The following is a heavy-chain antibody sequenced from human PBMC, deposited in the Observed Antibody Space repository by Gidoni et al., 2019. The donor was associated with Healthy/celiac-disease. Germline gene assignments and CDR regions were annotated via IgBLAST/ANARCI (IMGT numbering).Heavy chain of an antibody. CDR1: GGPISSYY. V-gene: IGHV4-59*01. CDR3: ARGGIVVVPAAIQGWFDP. D-gene: IGHD2-2*01. CDR2: IYYSGST. Sequence: QVQLQESGPGLVKPSETLSLTCTVSGGPISSYYRSWIRQPPGKGLEWIGYIYYSGSTNYNPSLKGRVTISVDTSKNQFSLKLSSVTAADTAVYYCARGGIVVVPAAIQGWFDPWGQGTLVTVSS. J-gene: IGHJ5*02.